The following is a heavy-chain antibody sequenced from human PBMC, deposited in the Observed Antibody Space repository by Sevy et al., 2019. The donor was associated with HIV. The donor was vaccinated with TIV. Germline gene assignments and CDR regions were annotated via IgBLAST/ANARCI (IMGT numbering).Heavy chain of an antibody. J-gene: IGHJ4*01. CDR2: IYYTGSS. CDR1: GDSISSQSYY. CDR3: ARQVRFSGVIINHFDY. D-gene: IGHD3-3*01. V-gene: IGHV4-39*01. Sequence: SETLSLTCTVSGDSISSQSYYWAWIRQSPGKGLEWIASIYYTGSSYYNLSLRGRVTISVDTSKEQISLKLGSVTAADTAVYFCARQVRFSGVIINHFDYWGHGTLVTVSS.